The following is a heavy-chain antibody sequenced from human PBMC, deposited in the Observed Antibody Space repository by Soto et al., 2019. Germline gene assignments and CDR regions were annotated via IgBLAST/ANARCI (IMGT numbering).Heavy chain of an antibody. J-gene: IGHJ6*02. V-gene: IGHV1-18*04. CDR1: GYKFTNYG. CDR2: IGTYNGNT. D-gene: IGHD2-2*02. Sequence: ASEQVSCKASGYKFTNYGISWVGQAPGQGLEGIRWIGTYNGNTNYAQNRQGTLTMTSATSTSTAYIDLRSLLSDDTAVYYCARIACSSTSCYKISVYYRMDVWGQGTTVTVSS. CDR3: ARIACSSTSCYKISVYYRMDV.